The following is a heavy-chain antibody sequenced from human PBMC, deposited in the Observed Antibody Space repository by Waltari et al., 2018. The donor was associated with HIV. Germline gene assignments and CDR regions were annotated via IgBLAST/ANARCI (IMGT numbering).Heavy chain of an antibody. J-gene: IGHJ3*01. CDR2: ISYDSYRL. D-gene: IGHD3-10*01. Sequence: EVRLVESGGGKVQPGRSLTLSCAASGFNFDQSAMHWVRKVPGQGLEWIAGISYDSYRLEYANSVMERFTISRDNAKKSLYLQMSSLRTEDTALYYCAKDTKARSIYYHFGLDVWGPGTMVFVSS. V-gene: IGHV3-9*01. CDR1: GFNFDQSA. CDR3: AKDTKARSIYYHFGLDV.